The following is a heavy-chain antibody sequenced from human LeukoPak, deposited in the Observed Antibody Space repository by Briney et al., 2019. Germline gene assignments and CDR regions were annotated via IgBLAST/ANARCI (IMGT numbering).Heavy chain of an antibody. CDR2: INPNSGGT. J-gene: IGHJ6*02. CDR3: ARDLNGVTIFGVVIMGMDV. D-gene: IGHD3-3*01. V-gene: IGHV1-2*02. CDR1: GYTFTGYY. Sequence: ASVKVSCKASGYTFTGYYMHWVRQAPGQGLEWMGWINPNSGGTNYAQKFQGRVTMTRDTSISTAYMELSRLRSDDTAVYYCARDLNGVTIFGVVIMGMDVWGQGTTVTVSS.